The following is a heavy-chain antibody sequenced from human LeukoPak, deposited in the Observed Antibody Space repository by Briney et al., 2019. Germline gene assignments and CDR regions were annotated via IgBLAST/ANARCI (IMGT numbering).Heavy chain of an antibody. CDR2: ITPMLNTT. Sequence: SVKVSCKASGGSFRSFVITWVRQAPGQGLEWMGGITPMLNTTKYAQKFQGRATITTDESTSTAYMDLNSLRSEDTAVYYCAIYYCDSSGYYASDALDVWGQGTMVTVSS. CDR1: GGSFRSFV. D-gene: IGHD3-22*01. CDR3: AIYYCDSSGYYASDALDV. V-gene: IGHV1-69*05. J-gene: IGHJ3*01.